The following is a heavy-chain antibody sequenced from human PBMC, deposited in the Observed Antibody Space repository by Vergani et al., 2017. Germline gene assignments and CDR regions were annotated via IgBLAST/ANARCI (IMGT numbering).Heavy chain of an antibody. J-gene: IGHJ4*02. CDR1: GFTFSSYA. CDR2: ISGSGGST. V-gene: IGHV3-23*01. D-gene: IGHD5-24*01. Sequence: EMQLLESGGGLVQPGGSLRLSCAASGFTFSSYAMGWVRQAPGKGLEWISVISGSGGSTKYADSVKGRFTISRDNSKNTLYLQMNSLRVEDTAVYYCGRGSDNYNWGQGTLVTVSS. CDR3: GRGSDNYN.